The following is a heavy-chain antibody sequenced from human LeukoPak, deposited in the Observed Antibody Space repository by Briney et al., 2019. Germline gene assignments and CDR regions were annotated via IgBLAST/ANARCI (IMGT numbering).Heavy chain of an antibody. CDR2: INPNSGGT. CDR3: ARDMRSGSYYYY. V-gene: IGHV1-2*02. CDR1: GYTFTGYY. J-gene: IGHJ4*02. D-gene: IGHD3-10*01. Sequence: ASVKVSCKASGYTFTGYYMHWVRQAPGQGLGWMGWINPNSGGTNYAQKFQGRVTMTRDTSISTAYMELSRLRSDDTAVYYCARDMRSGSYYYYWGQGTLVTVSS.